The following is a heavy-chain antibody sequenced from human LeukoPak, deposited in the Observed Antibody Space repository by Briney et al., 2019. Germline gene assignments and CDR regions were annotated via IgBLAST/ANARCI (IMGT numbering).Heavy chain of an antibody. J-gene: IGHJ6*03. CDR3: ARTGITGTTNYYYYYMDD. CDR2: IYYSGST. CDR1: GGSISRYY. V-gene: IGHV4-59*08. D-gene: IGHD1-7*01. Sequence: SETLSLTCTVSGGSISRYYWSWIRQPPGKGLEWIGYIYYSGSTKYNPSLKSRVTISVDTSKNQFSLKLSSVTAADTAIYYCARTGITGTTNYYYYYMDDWGKGTTVTVSS.